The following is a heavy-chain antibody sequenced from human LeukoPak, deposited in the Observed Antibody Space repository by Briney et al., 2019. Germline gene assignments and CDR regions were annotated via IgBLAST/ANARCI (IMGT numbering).Heavy chain of an antibody. Sequence: PGGSLRLSCAASGFSVSVNYMSWVRQAPGEGLEWVSVLYAGGESYYADSVLGRFTISRDNSNNTVFLEMNSLTADDTAIYFCARDSAGNQYSSGNFDLWGQGTLVTVSS. CDR1: GFSVSVNY. V-gene: IGHV3-53*01. CDR2: LYAGGES. D-gene: IGHD3-10*01. J-gene: IGHJ4*02. CDR3: ARDSAGNQYSSGNFDL.